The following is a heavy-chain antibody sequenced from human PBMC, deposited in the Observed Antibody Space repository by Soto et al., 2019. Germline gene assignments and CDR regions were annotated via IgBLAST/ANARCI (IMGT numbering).Heavy chain of an antibody. J-gene: IGHJ6*02. D-gene: IGHD3-16*01. Sequence: EVELVESGGGLVQAGGSLRVSCGVSGFTSSDHYMDWVRQAPGKGLEWVGRTANKSSRYTTEYAASVKDRFIISRDESKSSVYLQMNSQKIEHTAVYYCARAGFGHGLDGWGEGTTVTVSS. CDR2: TANKSSRYTT. V-gene: IGHV3-72*01. CDR1: GFTSSDHY. CDR3: ARAGFGHGLDG.